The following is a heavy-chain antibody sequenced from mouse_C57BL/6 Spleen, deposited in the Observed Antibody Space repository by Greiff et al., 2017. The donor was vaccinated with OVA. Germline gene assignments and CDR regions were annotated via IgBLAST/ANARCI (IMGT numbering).Heavy chain of an antibody. CDR3: ARDYYGSSYADD. V-gene: IGHV1-55*01. Sequence: QVQLQQPGAELVKPGASVKMSCKASGYTFTSYWITWVKQRPGQGLEWIGDIYPGSGSTTYNEKFKSKATLTVDKSSSTAYMQLSSLTSEDSAVYYWARDYYGSSYADDWGQGTTLTVSS. CDR1: GYTFTSYW. CDR2: IYPGSGST. J-gene: IGHJ2*01. D-gene: IGHD1-1*01.